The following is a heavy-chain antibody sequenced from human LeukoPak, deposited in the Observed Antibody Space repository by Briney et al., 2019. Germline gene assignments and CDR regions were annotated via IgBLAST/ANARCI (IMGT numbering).Heavy chain of an antibody. CDR2: ICYSGST. D-gene: IGHD6-13*01. CDR3: ARAIGAADSY. J-gene: IGHJ4*02. V-gene: IGHV4-31*03. CDR1: GGSISSVGYY. Sequence: SDTLSLTCTVSGGSISSVGYYWSWIRQHTGKGLEWIGYICYSGSTYYNPSLKSRVTISVDTSKNQFSLKLSSVTAADTAVYYCARAIGAADSYWGQGTLVTVSS.